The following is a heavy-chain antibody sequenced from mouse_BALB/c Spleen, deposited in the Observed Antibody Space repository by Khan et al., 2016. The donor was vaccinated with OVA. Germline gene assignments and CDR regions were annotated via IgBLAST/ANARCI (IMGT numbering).Heavy chain of an antibody. D-gene: IGHD1-2*01. CDR1: GYTFTDYN. J-gene: IGHJ3*01. CDR3: TRSGYGSFDY. CDR2: IYPNDGGT. Sequence: EVQLQESGPELVKPGASVKISCKASGYTFTDYNMDWVKQSHGKSLEWIGFIYPNDGGTGYNQKFKAKATMTVDISSSTAYMELRSLTSEDSAVYYCTRSGYGSFDYWGQGTLVTVSA. V-gene: IGHV1S29*02.